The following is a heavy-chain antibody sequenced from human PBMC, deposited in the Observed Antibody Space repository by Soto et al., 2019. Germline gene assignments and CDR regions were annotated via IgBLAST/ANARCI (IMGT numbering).Heavy chain of an antibody. Sequence: GGSLRLSCAASGFTFSSYGMHWVRQAPGKGLEWVAVIWYDGSNKYYADSVKGRFTISRDNSKNTLYLQMNSLRAEDTAVHYCARDKNTMIVPHDAFDIWGQGTMVTVSS. CDR3: ARDKNTMIVPHDAFDI. V-gene: IGHV3-33*01. J-gene: IGHJ3*02. CDR1: GFTFSSYG. D-gene: IGHD3-22*01. CDR2: IWYDGSNK.